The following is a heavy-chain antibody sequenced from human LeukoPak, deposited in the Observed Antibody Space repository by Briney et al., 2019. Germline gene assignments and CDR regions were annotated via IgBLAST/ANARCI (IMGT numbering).Heavy chain of an antibody. Sequence: PGGSLRLSCAASGFTFDDYAMHWVRHAPGKGLEWVSLISGDGGSTYYADSVKGRFTISRYNSKNSLYLQMNSLRTDDTALYYCAKVRVGDSYYDFWSGYYYYYGMDVWGQGTTVTVSS. CDR2: ISGDGGST. D-gene: IGHD3-3*01. CDR3: AKVRVGDSYYDFWSGYYYYYGMDV. J-gene: IGHJ6*02. CDR1: GFTFDDYA. V-gene: IGHV3-43*02.